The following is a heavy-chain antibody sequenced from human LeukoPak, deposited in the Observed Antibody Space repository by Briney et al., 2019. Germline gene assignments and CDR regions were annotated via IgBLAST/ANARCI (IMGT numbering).Heavy chain of an antibody. J-gene: IGHJ4*02. D-gene: IGHD6-19*01. V-gene: IGHV4-39*01. Sequence: SETLFLTCTVSGGSISSSSYYWGWIRQPPGKGLEWIGSIYYSGSTYYNPSLKSRVTISVDTSKNQFSLKLSSVTAADTAVYYCVVSGWLNYFDYWGQGTLVTVSS. CDR3: VVSGWLNYFDY. CDR1: GGSISSSSYY. CDR2: IYYSGST.